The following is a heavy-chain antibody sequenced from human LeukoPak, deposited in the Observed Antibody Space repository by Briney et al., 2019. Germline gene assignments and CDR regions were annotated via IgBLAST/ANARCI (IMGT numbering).Heavy chain of an antibody. D-gene: IGHD3-3*01. CDR3: ARIHYDFWSGYEDG. CDR1: GYTFTGYY. V-gene: IGHV1-2*02. CDR2: INPNSGGT. J-gene: IGHJ4*02. Sequence: GASVKVSCKASGYTFTGYYMLWVRQAPGQGLEWMGWINPNSGGTNYAQKFQGRATMTRDTSISTAYMELSRLRSDDTAVYYCARIHYDFWSGYEDGWGQGTLVTVSS.